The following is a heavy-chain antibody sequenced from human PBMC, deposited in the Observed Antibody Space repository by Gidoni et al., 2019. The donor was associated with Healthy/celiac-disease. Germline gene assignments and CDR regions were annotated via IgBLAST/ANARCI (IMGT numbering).Heavy chain of an antibody. CDR1: GYSFTSYW. CDR2: IYPGDSDT. J-gene: IGHJ4*02. V-gene: IGHV5-51*01. CDR3: ARRTGGGNPGPNVFDY. Sequence: EVQLVQSGAAVKTPGESLKLSCTGSGYSFTSYWIGWVRQMPGKGLEWMGIIYPGDSDTRYSPSFQGQVTISADKSISTAYLQWSSLKASDTAMYYCARRTGGGNPGPNVFDYWGQGTLVTVSS. D-gene: IGHD2-15*01.